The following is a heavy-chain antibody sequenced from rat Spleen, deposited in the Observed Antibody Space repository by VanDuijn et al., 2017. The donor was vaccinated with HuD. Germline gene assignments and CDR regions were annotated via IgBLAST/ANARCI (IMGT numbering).Heavy chain of an antibody. J-gene: IGHJ2*01. CDR1: GFTFSDFY. CDR3: ARLTGLPGYNDY. D-gene: IGHD1-4*01. V-gene: IGHV5-29*01. CDR2: ISYDGSST. Sequence: EVQLVESDGGLVQPGRSLKLSCAASGFTFSDFYMAWVRQAPTKGLEWVATISYDGSSTYYRDSVKGRFTISRDNAKSTLYLQMDSLRSEDTATYYCARLTGLPGYNDYWGQGVMVTVSS.